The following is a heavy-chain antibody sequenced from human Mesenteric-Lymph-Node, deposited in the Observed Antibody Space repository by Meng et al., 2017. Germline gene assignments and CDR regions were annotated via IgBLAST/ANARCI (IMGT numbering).Heavy chain of an antibody. Sequence: QVQLQQWGAGQLKPSETLSLTCAVYVGSFSGHSWTWIRQSPGKGLEWIGDINHRGSTNYNPSLKSRVTISVDTSKNQFSLELSYVTAADTAVYYCARDQGGAGAYWGQGTLVTVSS. V-gene: IGHV4-34*01. J-gene: IGHJ4*02. CDR3: ARDQGGAGAY. D-gene: IGHD2-15*01. CDR2: INHRGST. CDR1: VGSFSGHS.